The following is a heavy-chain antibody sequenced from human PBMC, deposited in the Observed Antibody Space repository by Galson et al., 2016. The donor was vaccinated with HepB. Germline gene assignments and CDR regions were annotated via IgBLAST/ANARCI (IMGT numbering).Heavy chain of an antibody. V-gene: IGHV3-30*04. J-gene: IGHJ6*02. Sequence: SLRLSCAASGFTFSYYAIHWVRQAPGKGLEWVAVISYDGSNKYYADSVKGRFTISRDNSKNMLYPQMNSLGAEDTAVYYCARSVWRWRGMDVWGQGTTVTVSS. D-gene: IGHD3-16*01. CDR1: GFTFSYYA. CDR2: ISYDGSNK. CDR3: ARSVWRWRGMDV.